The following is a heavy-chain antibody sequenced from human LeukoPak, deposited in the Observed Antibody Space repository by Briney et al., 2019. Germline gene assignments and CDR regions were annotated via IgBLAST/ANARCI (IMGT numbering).Heavy chain of an antibody. J-gene: IGHJ4*02. CDR3: ARDSNYYDSSGYYAFLDY. V-gene: IGHV1-18*01. Sequence: VASVKVSCKASGYTFTSYGISWVRQAPGQGLEWMGWISAYNGNTNYAQKLQGRVTMTTDTSTSTAYMELRSLRSDDTAVYYCARDSNYYDSSGYYAFLDYWGQGTLVTVSS. CDR2: ISAYNGNT. D-gene: IGHD3-22*01. CDR1: GYTFTSYG.